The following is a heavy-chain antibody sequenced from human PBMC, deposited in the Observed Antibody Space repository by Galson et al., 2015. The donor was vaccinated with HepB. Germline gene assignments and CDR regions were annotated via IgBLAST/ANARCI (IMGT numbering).Heavy chain of an antibody. CDR2: IWYDGSNK. Sequence: SLRLSCAASGFTFSSYGMHWVRQAPGKGLEWVAVIWYDGSNKYYADSVKGRFTISRDNSKNTLYLQMNSLRAEDTAVYYCARNGVITGTPLPYYYYGMDVWGQGTTVTVSS. V-gene: IGHV3-33*01. J-gene: IGHJ6*02. CDR3: ARNGVITGTPLPYYYYGMDV. D-gene: IGHD1-20*01. CDR1: GFTFSSYG.